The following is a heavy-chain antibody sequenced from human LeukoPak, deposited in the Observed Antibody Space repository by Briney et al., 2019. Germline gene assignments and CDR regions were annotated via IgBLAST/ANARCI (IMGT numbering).Heavy chain of an antibody. Sequence: ASVKVFCKASGYTFTSYGISWVRQAPGQGLEWMGWISAYNGNTNYAQKLQGRVTMTTDTSTSTAYMELRSLRSDDTAVYYCARDPLRSYYYDSSGYYYFDYWGQGTLVTVSS. CDR3: ARDPLRSYYYDSSGYYYFDY. V-gene: IGHV1-18*01. J-gene: IGHJ4*02. CDR2: ISAYNGNT. D-gene: IGHD3-22*01. CDR1: GYTFTSYG.